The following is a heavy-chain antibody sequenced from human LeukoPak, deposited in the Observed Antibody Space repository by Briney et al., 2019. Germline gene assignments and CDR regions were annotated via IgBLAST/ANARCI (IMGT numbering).Heavy chain of an antibody. CDR3: ASTPVVPAINLVDY. V-gene: IGHV3-53*01. CDR1: GFTVSGNY. Sequence: GGSLRLSCAASGFTVSGNYMSWVRQAPGKGLEWVSVIYSGGSTYYADSVKGRFTISRDNSKNTLYLQMNSLRAEDTAVYYCASTPVVPAINLVDYWGQGTLVTVSS. CDR2: IYSGGST. J-gene: IGHJ4*02. D-gene: IGHD2-2*01.